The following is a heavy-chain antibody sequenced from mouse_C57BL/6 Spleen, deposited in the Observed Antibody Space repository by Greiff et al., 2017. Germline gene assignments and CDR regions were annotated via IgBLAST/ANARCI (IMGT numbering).Heavy chain of an antibody. J-gene: IGHJ4*01. CDR2: ISYSGST. CDR1: GYSITSGYD. Sequence: DVKLQESGPGMVKPSQSLSLTCTVTGYSITSGYDWHWIRHFPGNKLEWMGYISYSGSTNYNPSLKSRISITHDTSKNHFFLKLNSVTTEDTATYYCARVGGGYAMDYWGQGTSVTVSS. CDR3: ARVGGGYAMDY. V-gene: IGHV3-1*01.